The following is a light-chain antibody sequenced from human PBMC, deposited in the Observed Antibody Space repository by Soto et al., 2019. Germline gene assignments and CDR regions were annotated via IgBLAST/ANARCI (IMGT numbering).Light chain of an antibody. CDR2: EVS. CDR1: SSDVGGYNY. CDR3: SSYGGSNNRVV. Sequence: QSVLTQPPSASGSPGQSVTISCTGTSSDVGGYNYVSWYQQHPGKAPKLMIYEVSKRPSGVPDRFSGSKSGNTASLTVSGLQAEDEADYYCSSYGGSNNRVVFGGGTKVTVL. J-gene: IGLJ2*01. V-gene: IGLV2-8*01.